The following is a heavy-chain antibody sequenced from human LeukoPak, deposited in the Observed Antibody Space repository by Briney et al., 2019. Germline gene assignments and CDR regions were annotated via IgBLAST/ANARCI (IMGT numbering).Heavy chain of an antibody. J-gene: IGHJ5*02. CDR2: ISYDGSNK. CDR1: GFTFSSYG. CDR3: AKDHERYCSSTRCCPWFDP. D-gene: IGHD2-2*01. Sequence: GGSLRLSCAASGFTFSSYGMHWVRQAPGKGLEWVAVISYDGSNKYYADSVKGRFTISRDNSKNTLYLQMNSLRAEDTAVYYCAKDHERYCSSTRCCPWFDPWGQGTLVTVSS. V-gene: IGHV3-30*18.